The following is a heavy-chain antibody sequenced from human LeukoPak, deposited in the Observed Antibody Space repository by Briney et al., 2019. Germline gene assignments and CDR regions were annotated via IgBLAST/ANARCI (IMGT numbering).Heavy chain of an antibody. Sequence: GGSLRLSCAASGFTFSSYSMNWVRPAPGKGLEWVSGISPSGDIKYYADSVKGRFTISRDNSKKTLYLEVSSLTGEDTAVYYCAKDDAWIRFGEWSQGTLVTVSS. CDR1: GFTFSSYS. CDR2: ISPSGDIK. D-gene: IGHD3-10*01. J-gene: IGHJ4*02. V-gene: IGHV3-23*01. CDR3: AKDDAWIRFGE.